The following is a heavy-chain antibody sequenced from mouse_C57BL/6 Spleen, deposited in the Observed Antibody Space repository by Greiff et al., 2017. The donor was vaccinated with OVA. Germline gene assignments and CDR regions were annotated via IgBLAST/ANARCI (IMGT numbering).Heavy chain of an antibody. CDR1: GFNIKDDY. CDR2: IDPENGDT. D-gene: IGHD1-2*01. J-gene: IGHJ2*01. Sequence: VHVKQSGAELVRPRASVKLSCTASGFNIKDDYMHWVKQRPEQGLEWIGWIDPENGDTEYASKFQGKATITADTSSNTAYLQLSSLTSEDTAVYYCTRGTTADYWGQGTTLTVSS. CDR3: TRGTTADY. V-gene: IGHV14-4*01.